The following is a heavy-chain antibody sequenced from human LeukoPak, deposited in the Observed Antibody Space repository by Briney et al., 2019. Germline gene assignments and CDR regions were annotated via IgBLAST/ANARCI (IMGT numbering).Heavy chain of an antibody. Sequence: GASVKVSCKASGYTFTSYGISWVRQAPGQGLEWMGWISAYNGNTNYAQKLQGRVTMTTDTSTSTAYMELRSLRSDDTAVYYCARVPPLYYYDSSGYYDYWGQGTLVTVSS. CDR3: ARVPPLYYYDSSGYYDY. CDR1: GYTFTSYG. V-gene: IGHV1-18*01. J-gene: IGHJ4*02. CDR2: ISAYNGNT. D-gene: IGHD3-22*01.